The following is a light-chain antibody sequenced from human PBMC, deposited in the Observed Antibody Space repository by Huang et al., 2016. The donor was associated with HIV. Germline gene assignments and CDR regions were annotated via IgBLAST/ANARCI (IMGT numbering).Light chain of an antibody. V-gene: IGKV3-20*01. CDR2: GAS. CDR1: ESVRSSY. CDR3: QQYGSYT. Sequence: VLLTQSPGTLSLSPGESASLSCRASESVRSSYLAWYQQKPGQAPRLLIYGASSRATGIPDRFSGSGSGTVFTLSISRVESEDFAVYYCQQYGSYTFGQGTKLEMK. J-gene: IGKJ2*01.